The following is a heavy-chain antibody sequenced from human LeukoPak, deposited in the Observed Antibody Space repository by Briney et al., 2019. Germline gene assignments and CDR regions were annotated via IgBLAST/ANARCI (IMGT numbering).Heavy chain of an antibody. Sequence: GGSLRLSCAASGFTFSSYAMHWVRQAPGKGLEWVAVISYDGSNKYYADSVKGRLTISRDNSKNTLYLQMNSLRAEDTAVYYCARDLAGRAVAGPFDYWGQGTLVTVSS. V-gene: IGHV3-30-3*01. CDR2: ISYDGSNK. J-gene: IGHJ4*02. CDR1: GFTFSSYA. CDR3: ARDLAGRAVAGPFDY. D-gene: IGHD6-19*01.